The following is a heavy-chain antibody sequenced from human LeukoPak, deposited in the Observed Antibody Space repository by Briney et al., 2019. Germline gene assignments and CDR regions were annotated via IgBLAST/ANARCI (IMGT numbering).Heavy chain of an antibody. J-gene: IGHJ4*02. D-gene: IGHD3-3*01. CDR1: GGTFSSYA. Sequence: GASVKVSCKASGGTFSSYAISWVRQAPGQGLEWMGGIIPIFGTANYAQKFQGRVTITADKSTSTAYMELSSLRSEDTAVYYCASSPPNYDFWSAPRYWGQGTLVTVSS. CDR3: ASSPPNYDFWSAPRY. CDR2: IIPIFGTA. V-gene: IGHV1-69*06.